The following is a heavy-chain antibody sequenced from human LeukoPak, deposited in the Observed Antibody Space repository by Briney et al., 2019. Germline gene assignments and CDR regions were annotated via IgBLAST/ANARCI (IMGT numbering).Heavy chain of an antibody. CDR1: GVSMTTYC. D-gene: IGHD3-22*01. J-gene: IGHJ4*02. Sequence: SETLSLTCTVSGVSMTTYCWSWIRQPPGKGLEWIAYSHNSGETKYNPSLKSRITISVDTSKNEFSLKLTSVTAADTAVYYCARAPRDSSSSNYMRRFDYWGQGTLVTVSS. V-gene: IGHV4-59*08. CDR3: ARAPRDSSSSNYMRRFDY. CDR2: SHNSGET.